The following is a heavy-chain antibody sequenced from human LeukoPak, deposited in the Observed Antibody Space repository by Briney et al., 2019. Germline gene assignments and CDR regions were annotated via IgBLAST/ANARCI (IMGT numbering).Heavy chain of an antibody. Sequence: GGSLRLSCAASGFTFSSYAMHWVRQAPGKGLEWVAVISYDGSNKYYADSVKGRFTISRDNSKNTLYLQMNSLRAEDTAVYYCARVLWSGPFDPWGQGNLVTVSS. CDR2: ISYDGSNK. CDR3: ARVLWSGPFDP. CDR1: GFTFSSYA. D-gene: IGHD3-3*01. V-gene: IGHV3-30-3*01. J-gene: IGHJ5*02.